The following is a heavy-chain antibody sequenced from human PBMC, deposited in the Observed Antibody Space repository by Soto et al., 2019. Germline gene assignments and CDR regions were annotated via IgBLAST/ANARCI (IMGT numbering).Heavy chain of an antibody. V-gene: IGHV3-23*01. D-gene: IGHD6-19*01. Sequence: KGLEWVSTISGSGDSTDYADSVKGRFTISRDTSKNTLDLQMNSLRAEDTAVYYCAKGDGTGWYSTSFFAYWGQGTPDTVSS. J-gene: IGHJ4*02. CDR2: ISGSGDST. CDR3: AKGDGTGWYSTSFFAY.